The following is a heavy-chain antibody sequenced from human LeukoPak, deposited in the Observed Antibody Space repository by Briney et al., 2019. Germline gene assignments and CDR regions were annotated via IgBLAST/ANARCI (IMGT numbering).Heavy chain of an antibody. CDR3: AREGEPNDSLYFYYYMDV. CDR1: GYTFTSYY. V-gene: IGHV1-46*01. Sequence: ASVKVSCKASGYTFTSYYMHWVRQAPGQGLEWMGIVNPSGGSTSYAQKFQGRVTMTTDTSTSTAYMELRSLRSDDTAVYYCAREGEPNDSLYFYYYMDVWGKGTTVTVSS. J-gene: IGHJ6*03. CDR2: VNPSGGST. D-gene: IGHD3-16*01.